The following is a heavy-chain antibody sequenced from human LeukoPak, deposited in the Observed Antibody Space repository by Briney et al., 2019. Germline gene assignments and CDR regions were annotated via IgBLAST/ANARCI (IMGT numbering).Heavy chain of an antibody. V-gene: IGHV3-72*01. D-gene: IGHD2-15*01. CDR2: SRNKENRYST. J-gene: IGHJ4*02. CDR1: GFSFSVYY. CDR3: VREYFGGYDY. Sequence: GGSLTLYCAASGFSFSVYYMAWVRQAPGKGLEWVGLSRNKENRYSTEYGASVKGRVNISRDDSKNLMYLEMKSLKSEDTAVYYCVREYFGGYDYWGQGTLVTVSS.